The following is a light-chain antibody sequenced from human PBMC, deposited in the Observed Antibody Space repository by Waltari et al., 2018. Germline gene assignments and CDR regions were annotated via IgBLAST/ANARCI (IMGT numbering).Light chain of an antibody. CDR2: DVR. CDR1: NSDIDPFNY. V-gene: IGLV2-11*01. J-gene: IGLJ2*01. Sequence: QSALTQPRSVSGSPGQSVTISCTKTNSDIDPFNYVSCYQQHPGKAPKLVIYDVRVRPSGVPDRFSGSRSGNTASLIISGLQPEDEADYYCSSFPGGSLVFGGGTELTVL. CDR3: SSFPGGSLV.